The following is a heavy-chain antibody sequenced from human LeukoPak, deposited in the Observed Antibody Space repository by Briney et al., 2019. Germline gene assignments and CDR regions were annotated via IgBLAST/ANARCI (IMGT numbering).Heavy chain of an antibody. CDR2: IYYSGST. Sequence: SETLSLTCIVSGGSISSYYWSWIRQPPGKGLEWIGYIYYSGSTNYNPSLKSRVTISVDTSKNQFSLKLSSVTAADTAVYYCARKGTGGGYYFDYWGQGTLVTVSS. J-gene: IGHJ4*02. CDR3: ARKGTGGGYYFDY. V-gene: IGHV4-59*08. CDR1: GGSISSYY. D-gene: IGHD3-16*01.